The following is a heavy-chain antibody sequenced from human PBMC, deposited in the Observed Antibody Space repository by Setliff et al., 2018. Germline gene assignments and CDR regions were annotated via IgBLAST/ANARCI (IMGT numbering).Heavy chain of an antibody. CDR3: ARFLDPRDGYQNSPGFDF. CDR1: GGSISTFY. J-gene: IGHJ4*02. CDR2: IHYSGST. V-gene: IGHV4-59*01. Sequence: SETLSLTCTVSGGSISTFYWSWIRQSPEKGLEWIAYIHYSGSTNQNPSLKSRVTISLDTPKNQFSLKLSYMTAADTAVYYRARFLDPRDGYQNSPGFDFWGQGALVTVSS. D-gene: IGHD2-21*01.